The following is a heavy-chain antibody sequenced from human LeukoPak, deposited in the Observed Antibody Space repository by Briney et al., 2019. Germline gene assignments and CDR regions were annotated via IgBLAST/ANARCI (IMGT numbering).Heavy chain of an antibody. CDR2: SSPYNGKT. CDR3: ARGGIDIVSVPVSNWFDP. D-gene: IGHD2/OR15-2a*01. Sequence: ASVKVSCKASGYTFINYGITWVRQAPGQGLERMGRSSPYNGKTNYAQKLQGRVTMTTDTSTNTAYMELRSLRSDDTAVYYCARGGIDIVSVPVSNWFDPWGQGTLVTVSS. J-gene: IGHJ5*02. V-gene: IGHV1-18*01. CDR1: GYTFINYG.